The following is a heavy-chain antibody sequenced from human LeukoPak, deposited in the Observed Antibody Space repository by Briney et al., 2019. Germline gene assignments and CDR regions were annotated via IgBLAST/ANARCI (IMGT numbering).Heavy chain of an antibody. D-gene: IGHD2-8*01. Sequence: SETLSLTCTISGGSTSSYYWSWIRQSPGKGLGWIGDIYYTGDTNDNPSLKSRASISIDTSNNQFSLRLRSVTAADTAVYYCERGFQWHPKPCVLDVWGQGTMVTVSS. CDR3: ERGFQWHPKPCVLDV. CDR2: IYYTGDT. CDR1: GGSTSSYY. J-gene: IGHJ3*01. V-gene: IGHV4-59*01.